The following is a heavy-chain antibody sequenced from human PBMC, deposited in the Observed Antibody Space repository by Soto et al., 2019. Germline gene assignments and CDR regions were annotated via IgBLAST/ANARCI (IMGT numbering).Heavy chain of an antibody. CDR3: ATVNPLSHCFDY. J-gene: IGHJ4*02. CDR2: IYSGGNT. V-gene: IGHV3-66*01. CDR1: GFTVSSNY. Sequence: EVQLVESGGGLVQPGRSLRLSCAASGFTVSSNYMSWVRQAPGKGLEWVSLIYSGGNTYYADSVKGRFTISRDNSKNTLYLQMNTLRAEDTAIYYCATVNPLSHCFDYWGQGTLVTVSS.